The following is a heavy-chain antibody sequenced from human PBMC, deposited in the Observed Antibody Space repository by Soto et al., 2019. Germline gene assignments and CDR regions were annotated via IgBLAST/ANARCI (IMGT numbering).Heavy chain of an antibody. D-gene: IGHD6-13*01. CDR1: GFTFSNDA. CDR2: ISGSGGST. V-gene: IGHV3-23*01. Sequence: GGALILSCAASGFTFSNDAMSWVRQAPGSGLEWVSSISGSGGSTFYTNSVKGRFTISRDNFRNTLYLQMNSLRVEDAAVYYCAKGVDRSKWYPGYFDYWGQGT. CDR3: AKGVDRSKWYPGYFDY. J-gene: IGHJ4*02.